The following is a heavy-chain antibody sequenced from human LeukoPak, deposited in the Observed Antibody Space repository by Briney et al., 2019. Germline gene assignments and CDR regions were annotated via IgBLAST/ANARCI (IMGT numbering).Heavy chain of an antibody. V-gene: IGHV3-66*04. CDR2: MYSGGYT. CDR3: ARLDLLSGYDY. D-gene: IGHD3-3*01. CDR1: GFTVSNNY. Sequence: PGGSLRLSCAVSGFTVSNNYMSWVRQAPGKELEWVSVMYSGGYTVYADSVKGRLTISRDNSRNTVYLQMNSLRAEDTAVYYCARLDLLSGYDYWGQGTLVTVSS. J-gene: IGHJ4*02.